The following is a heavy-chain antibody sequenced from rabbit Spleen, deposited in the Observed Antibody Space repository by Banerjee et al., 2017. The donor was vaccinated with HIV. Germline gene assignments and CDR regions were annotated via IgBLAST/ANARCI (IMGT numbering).Heavy chain of an antibody. J-gene: IGHJ4*01. CDR1: GFDFSSYG. Sequence: QEQLVESGGGLVQPGGSLKLSCKASGFDFSSYGVSWVRQAPGKGLEWIGYIDLLFGNTYYASWVNGRFTISSHNAQNTLYLQLNSLTGADTATYFCARDLVGVIGWNFYLWGPGTLVTVS. D-gene: IGHD5-1*01. CDR2: IDLLFGNT. CDR3: ARDLVGVIGWNFYL. V-gene: IGHV1S47*01.